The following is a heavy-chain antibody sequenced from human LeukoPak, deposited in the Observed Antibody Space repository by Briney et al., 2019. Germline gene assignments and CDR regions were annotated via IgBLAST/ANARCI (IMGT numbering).Heavy chain of an antibody. Sequence: PGRSLRLSCAASGFTFSTYGMHWVRQAPGKGLEWVAVIWYDGSIKYYGDSVKGRFTFSRDNSKNTLYLQMNSLRAEDAAMYYCARAVGPFDFWGPGTLVIVSS. CDR2: IWYDGSIK. J-gene: IGHJ3*01. CDR1: GFTFSTYG. V-gene: IGHV3-33*01. CDR3: ARAVGPFDF.